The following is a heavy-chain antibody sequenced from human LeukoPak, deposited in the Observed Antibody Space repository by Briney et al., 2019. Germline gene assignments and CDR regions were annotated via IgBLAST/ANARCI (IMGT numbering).Heavy chain of an antibody. D-gene: IGHD6-19*01. J-gene: IGHJ4*02. CDR3: ARDGTSGGLDY. Sequence: SETLSLTCTVSGGSISSGDYCWSWLRQPPGKGLEWIGYIYYSGNTYYNPSLKSRVTISVDTSKKQFSLKLSSVTAADTAVYYCARDGTSGGLDYWGQGTLVTVSS. V-gene: IGHV4-30-4*01. CDR1: GGSISSGDYC. CDR2: IYYSGNT.